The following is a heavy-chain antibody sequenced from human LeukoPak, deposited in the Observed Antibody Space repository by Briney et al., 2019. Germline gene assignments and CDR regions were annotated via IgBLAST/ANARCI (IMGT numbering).Heavy chain of an antibody. V-gene: IGHV4-30-2*01. CDR1: GASISSGGYS. CDR3: ARAGEYYYGSGSLTDNWFDP. CDR2: IYHSGST. D-gene: IGHD3-10*01. Sequence: PSQTLSLTCAVAGASISSGGYSWSWLRQPPGKGLEWIGYIYHSGSTYYNPSLKSRVTISVDRAKNQFSLKLSSVTAADTAVYFCARAGEYYYGSGSLTDNWFDPWGQGTLVTVSS. J-gene: IGHJ5*02.